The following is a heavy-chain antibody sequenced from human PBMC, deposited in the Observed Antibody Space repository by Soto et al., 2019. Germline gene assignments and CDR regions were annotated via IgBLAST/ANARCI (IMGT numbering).Heavy chain of an antibody. V-gene: IGHV1-69*06. CDR1: GDNFNNYA. Sequence: QVQLVQSGTEVKKPGSSVKVSCQASGDNFNNYAINWVRQAPGQGLEWMGGLVPIFLTANYAQKFQGRVTTTADRSTSTAYMELSSRISEDPAVYYCTRGLGYSASWGQGTLVTVSS. J-gene: IGHJ4*02. CDR2: LVPIFLTA. CDR3: TRGLGYSAS. D-gene: IGHD7-27*01.